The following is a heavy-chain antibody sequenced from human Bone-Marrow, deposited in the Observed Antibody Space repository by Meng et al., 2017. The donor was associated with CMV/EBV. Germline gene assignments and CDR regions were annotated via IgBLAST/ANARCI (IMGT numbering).Heavy chain of an antibody. Sequence: ASVKVSSKASAYTFTGYYMHWVRQAPGQGLEWMGWINPNSGGTNYAQKFQGRVTMTRDTSINTAYMELSRLRSDDTAVYYCAREGCSSTNCPIDAFDIWGQGTMVTVSS. CDR1: AYTFTGYY. CDR2: INPNSGGT. V-gene: IGHV1-2*02. J-gene: IGHJ3*02. D-gene: IGHD2-2*01. CDR3: AREGCSSTNCPIDAFDI.